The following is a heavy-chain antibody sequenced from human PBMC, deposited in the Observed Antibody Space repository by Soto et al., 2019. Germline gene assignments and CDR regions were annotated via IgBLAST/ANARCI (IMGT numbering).Heavy chain of an antibody. V-gene: IGHV3-21*01. D-gene: IGHD3-9*01. CDR3: ASLDGYFDWSYYMDV. Sequence: GGSLRLSCAASGFTFSSYSMNWVRQAPGKGLEWVSSISSSSSYIYYADSVKGRFTISRDNAKNSLYLQMNSLRAEDTAVYYCASLDGYFDWSYYMDVWGKGTTVTVSS. J-gene: IGHJ6*03. CDR2: ISSSSSYI. CDR1: GFTFSSYS.